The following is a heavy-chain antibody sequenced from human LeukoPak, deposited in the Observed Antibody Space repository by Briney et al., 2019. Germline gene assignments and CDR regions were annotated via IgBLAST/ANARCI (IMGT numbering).Heavy chain of an antibody. J-gene: IGHJ4*02. CDR2: ISGSGGST. V-gene: IGHV3-23*01. CDR1: GFTFSSYA. Sequence: PGGSLRLSCAASGFTFSSYAMSWVRQAPGKGLEWVSAISGSGGSTYYADSVKGRFTISRDNSKNTLYLQMNSLRAEDTAVYYCAKVRTPRQQLAQYFDYWGQGTLVTVSS. D-gene: IGHD6-6*01. CDR3: AKVRTPRQQLAQYFDY.